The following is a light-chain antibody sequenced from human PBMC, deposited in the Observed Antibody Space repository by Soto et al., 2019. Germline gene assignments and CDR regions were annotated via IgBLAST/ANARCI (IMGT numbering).Light chain of an antibody. Sequence: IQMTKSPSSLSACVGYRVTITCRASQDIRNDLGWYQQKPGKAPKLLIYAASSLQTGVPSRFSGSGSGTDFTLTISSLQPEDFATYYCLQDYRYPPWTFGQGTKVDIK. CDR3: LQDYRYPPWT. CDR2: AAS. V-gene: IGKV1-6*01. CDR1: QDIRND. J-gene: IGKJ1*01.